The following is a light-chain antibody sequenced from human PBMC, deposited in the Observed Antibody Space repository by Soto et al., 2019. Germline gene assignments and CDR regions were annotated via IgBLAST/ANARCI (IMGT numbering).Light chain of an antibody. Sequence: RVMTQSPATLSVSPGERATLSFRASQSVGSNLAWYQQKPGQAPRIPIFGAYSRATGVPARFSGSGSGTEFTLTINSLQSEDFAVYFCQQYDNLPLTFGPGTKVDIK. J-gene: IGKJ3*01. CDR2: GAY. CDR3: QQYDNLPLT. V-gene: IGKV3-15*01. CDR1: QSVGSN.